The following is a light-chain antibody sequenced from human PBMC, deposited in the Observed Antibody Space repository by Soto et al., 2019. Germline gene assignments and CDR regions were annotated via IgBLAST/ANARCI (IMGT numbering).Light chain of an antibody. CDR2: KAS. V-gene: IGKV1-5*03. CDR1: QSISSW. J-gene: IGKJ1*01. Sequence: DIQMTQSPSTLSASVGDRVTITCRASQSISSWLAWYQQKPGKAPKLLIYKASSLESGVPSRFSGSGSGTEFTLTISSLQPDDFATYYCQQYNSYSQTFGQGTEV. CDR3: QQYNSYSQT.